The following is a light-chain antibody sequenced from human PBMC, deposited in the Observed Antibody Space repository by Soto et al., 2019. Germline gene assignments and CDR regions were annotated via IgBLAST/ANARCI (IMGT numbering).Light chain of an antibody. J-gene: IGKJ4*01. CDR1: QGISNH. CDR3: QQYHSYPLP. V-gene: IGKV1-16*02. CDR2: AAS. Sequence: DIQMTQSPSSLSASVGERVTITCRASQGISNHLACLHQKPGKAPKALISAASNLQSGVPSKFRGSGSGTDFTRTISILQPEDFATYYCQQYHSYPLPFGGGTKVEIK.